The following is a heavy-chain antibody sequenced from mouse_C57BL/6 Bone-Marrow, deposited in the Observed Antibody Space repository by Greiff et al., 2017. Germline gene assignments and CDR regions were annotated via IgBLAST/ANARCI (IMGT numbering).Heavy chain of an antibody. CDR2: INPNNGGT. D-gene: IGHD1-1*01. CDR3: ARDSYYYGSSIYYFDY. V-gene: IGHV1-26*01. CDR1: GYTFTDYY. Sequence: VQLQQSGPELVKPGASVKISCKASGYTFTDYYMNWVKQSHGKSLEWIGDINPNNGGTSYNQKVKGKATLTVNKSSSTAYMELRSLTSEDSAVYYCARDSYYYGSSIYYFDYWGQGTTLTVSS. J-gene: IGHJ2*01.